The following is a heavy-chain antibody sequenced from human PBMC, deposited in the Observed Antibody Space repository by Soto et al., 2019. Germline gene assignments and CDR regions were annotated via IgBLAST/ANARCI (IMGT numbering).Heavy chain of an antibody. D-gene: IGHD6-13*01. CDR1: GFTFSSYA. Sequence: GGSLRLSCAASGFTFSSYAMHWVRQAPGKGLEWVAVISYDGSNKYYADSVKGRFTISRDNSKNTLYLQMNSLRAEDTAVYYCARPQGSSWYLIPYYYYGMDVWGQGTTVTVSS. J-gene: IGHJ6*02. V-gene: IGHV3-30-3*01. CDR2: ISYDGSNK. CDR3: ARPQGSSWYLIPYYYYGMDV.